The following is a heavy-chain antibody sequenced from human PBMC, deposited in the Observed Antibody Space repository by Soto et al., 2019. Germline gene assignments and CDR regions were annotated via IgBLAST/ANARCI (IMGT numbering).Heavy chain of an antibody. CDR1: GGTFSSYA. CDR3: ARDQYYDFWSGTQKTFDP. D-gene: IGHD3-3*01. J-gene: IGHJ5*02. V-gene: IGHV1-69*06. Sequence: QVQLVQSGAEVKKPGSSVKVSCKASGGTFSSYAISWVRQAPGQGLEWMGGIIPIFGTATYAQKFQGRVTITADKSTSTAYMELSSLRSEDTAVYYCARDQYYDFWSGTQKTFDPWGQGTMVTVSS. CDR2: IIPIFGTA.